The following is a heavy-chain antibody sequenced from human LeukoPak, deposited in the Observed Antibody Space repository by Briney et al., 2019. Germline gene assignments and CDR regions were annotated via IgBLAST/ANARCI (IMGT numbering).Heavy chain of an antibody. CDR3: ARLSIAAAEYYFDY. Sequence: SETLSLTCAVSGGSISSSNWWSWVRQPPGKGLEWIGEIYHSGSTNYNLSLKSRVTISVDKSKNQFSLKLSSVTAADTAVYYCARLSIAAAEYYFDYWGQGTLVTVSS. CDR1: GGSISSSNW. J-gene: IGHJ4*02. D-gene: IGHD6-13*01. V-gene: IGHV4-4*02. CDR2: IYHSGST.